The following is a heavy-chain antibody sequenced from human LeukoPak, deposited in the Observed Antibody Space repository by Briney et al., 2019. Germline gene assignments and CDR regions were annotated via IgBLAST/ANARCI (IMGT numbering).Heavy chain of an antibody. CDR2: TYYSGST. J-gene: IGHJ5*02. CDR3: ARREWFDP. Sequence: ASETLSLTCTVSGGSISSSSYYWGWIRQPPGKGLEWIGSTYYSGSTYYNPSLKSRVTISVDTSKHQFSLKLSSVTAADTAVYYCARREWFDPWGQGTLVTVSS. CDR1: GGSISSSSYY. V-gene: IGHV4-39*01.